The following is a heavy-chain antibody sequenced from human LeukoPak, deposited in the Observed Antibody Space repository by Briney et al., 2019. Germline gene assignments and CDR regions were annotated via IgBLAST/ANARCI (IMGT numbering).Heavy chain of an antibody. V-gene: IGHV2-5*01. D-gene: IGHD3-10*01. CDR1: GFSLSTSGVG. CDR3: AHSITMVRGVRDWFDP. J-gene: IGHJ5*02. CDR2: IYWNDDK. Sequence: SGPTLVNPTQTLTLTCTFSGFSLSTSGVGVGWIRQPPGKALEWLALIYWNDDKRYSPSLKSRLTITKDTSKNQVVLTMTNMDPVDTATYYCAHSITMVRGVRDWFDPWGQGTLVTVSS.